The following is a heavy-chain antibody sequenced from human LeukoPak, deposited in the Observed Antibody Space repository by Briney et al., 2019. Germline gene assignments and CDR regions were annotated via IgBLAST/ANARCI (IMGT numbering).Heavy chain of an antibody. Sequence: GGSLRLSCAASGFSFRLYEMNCVRGGPGKGLEWISYISSSGSTINYADSVKGRFATSREKSKNTLYMQMNSMRVEDTAVYYCTKFDAPSGRRNYWGKGTLVTVSS. V-gene: IGHV3-48*03. J-gene: IGHJ4*02. CDR1: GFSFRLYE. CDR3: TKFDAPSGRRNY. CDR2: ISSSGSTI.